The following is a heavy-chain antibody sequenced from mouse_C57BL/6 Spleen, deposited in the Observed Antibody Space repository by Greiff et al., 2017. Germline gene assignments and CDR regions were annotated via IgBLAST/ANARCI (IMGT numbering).Heavy chain of an antibody. V-gene: IGHV1-26*01. CDR1: GYTFTDYY. D-gene: IGHD1-1*01. CDR2: INPNNGGT. Sequence: VQLQQSGPELVKPGASVKISCKASGYTFTDYYMNWVKQSHGKSLEWIGDINPNNGGTSYNQKFKGKATLTVDKSSSTAYMELRSLTSEDSAVYYCAFDYYGSSYDYFDYWGQGTTLTVSS. J-gene: IGHJ2*01. CDR3: AFDYYGSSYDYFDY.